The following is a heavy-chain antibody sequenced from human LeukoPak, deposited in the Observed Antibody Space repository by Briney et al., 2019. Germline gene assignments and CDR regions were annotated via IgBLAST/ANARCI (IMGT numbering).Heavy chain of an antibody. CDR3: ARAPWVSFNSSGFDY. CDR1: GGTFSSYA. CDR2: IIPIFGTA. D-gene: IGHD6-19*01. Sequence: SVKVSCKASGGTFSSYAISWARQAPGQGLEWMGGIIPIFGTANYAQKFQGRVTITADESTSTAYMELSSLRSEDTAVYYCARAPWVSFNSSGFDYWGQGTLVTVSS. J-gene: IGHJ4*02. V-gene: IGHV1-69*13.